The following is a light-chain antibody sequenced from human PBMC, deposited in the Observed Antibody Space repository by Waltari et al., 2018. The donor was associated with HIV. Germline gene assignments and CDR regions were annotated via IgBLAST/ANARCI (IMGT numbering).Light chain of an antibody. V-gene: IGKV1-12*01. CDR3: QHGSDFPLS. J-gene: IGKJ4*01. CDR1: QDINTR. CDR2: ASS. Sequence: QLPQSPPSLSASVVDRVTITCRASQDINTRLAWYQQKPGKAPNLVIYASSRLQSGVPSRFSGSGSGTFFTLTIDDFQTDDSATYYCQHGSDFPLSFGGGTKVEI.